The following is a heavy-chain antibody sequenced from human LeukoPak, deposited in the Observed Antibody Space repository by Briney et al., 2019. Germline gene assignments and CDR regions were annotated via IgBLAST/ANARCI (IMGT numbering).Heavy chain of an antibody. V-gene: IGHV4-4*07. Sequence: KSSETLSLTCTVSGGSMSSHYWSWIRQPAGKGLEWIGRIYIDGSSNYNPSLKSRVAISVDTSKNQFSLKLTSVTAADTAMYYCARGMTAFDPWGQGTLVTVSS. CDR3: ARGMTAFDP. CDR2: IYIDGSS. CDR1: GGSMSSHY. D-gene: IGHD2-8*01. J-gene: IGHJ5*02.